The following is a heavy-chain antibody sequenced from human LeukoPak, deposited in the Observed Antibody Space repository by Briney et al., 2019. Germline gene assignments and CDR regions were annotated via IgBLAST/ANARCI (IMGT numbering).Heavy chain of an antibody. D-gene: IGHD1-26*01. CDR1: GGTFTSDA. CDR3: ARDFRGVVGATNPSY. CDR2: IIPIFGTA. J-gene: IGHJ4*02. V-gene: IGHV1-69*05. Sequence: GASVKVSCKASGGTFTSDAISWVRQAPGQGLEWMGGIIPIFGTANYAQKFQGRVTMTRDTSTSTVYMGLSSLRSEDTAVYYCARDFRGVVGATNPSYWGQGTLVTVSS.